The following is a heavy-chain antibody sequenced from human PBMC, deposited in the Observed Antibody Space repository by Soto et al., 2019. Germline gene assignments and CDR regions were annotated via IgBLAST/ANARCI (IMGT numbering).Heavy chain of an antibody. V-gene: IGHV3-30*18. CDR1: GFSLKSYG. D-gene: IGHD5-18*01. J-gene: IGHJ5*02. CDR3: AKRGYGRYNWFDP. Sequence: PCRCLRLSCASCGFSLKSYGIHVCLQDTSKGLEWVAVISYDGSNKYYADSVKGRFTISRDNSKNTLYLQMNSLRAEDTAVYYCAKRGYGRYNWFDPWGQGPLVTVSS. CDR2: ISYDGSNK.